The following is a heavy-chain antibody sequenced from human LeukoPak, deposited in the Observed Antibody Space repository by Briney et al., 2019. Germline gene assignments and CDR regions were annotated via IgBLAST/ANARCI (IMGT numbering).Heavy chain of an antibody. D-gene: IGHD5-24*01. CDR2: ISSSGESP. CDR1: GFTFSSHW. CDR3: AKKSRDGYNPFDY. Sequence: GGSLRLSCAASGFTFSSHWIHWVRQAPGKGLEWVCGISSSGESPYYADSVKGRFTISRDNSKNTLYLEINSLRAEDTAVYYCAKKSRDGYNPFDYLGQGTLVTVSS. J-gene: IGHJ4*02. V-gene: IGHV3-23*01.